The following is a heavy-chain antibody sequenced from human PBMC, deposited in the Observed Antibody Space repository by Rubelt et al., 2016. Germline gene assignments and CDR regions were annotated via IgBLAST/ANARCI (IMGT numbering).Heavy chain of an antibody. J-gene: IGHJ6*02. Sequence: QVQLVQSGAEVKKPGASVKVSCKASGYTFTSYAMHWVRQAPGQRLEWMGWINAGNCNTKYSQKFEGRVTITRDTSASTTYMELSSLRSEDTAVYYCARDSSSSRYYYGMDVWGQGTTVTVSS. CDR2: INAGNCNT. CDR3: ARDSSSSRYYYGMDV. D-gene: IGHD2-2*01. V-gene: IGHV1-3*01. CDR1: GYTFTSYA.